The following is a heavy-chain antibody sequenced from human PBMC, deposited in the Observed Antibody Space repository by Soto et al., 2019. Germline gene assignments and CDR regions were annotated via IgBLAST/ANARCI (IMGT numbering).Heavy chain of an antibody. D-gene: IGHD6-19*01. CDR1: GGSFSGYY. J-gene: IGHJ6*02. CDR2: INHSGST. Sequence: QVQLQQWGAGLLKPSETLSLTCAVYGGSFSGYYWSWIRQPPGKGLEWIGEINHSGSTNYNPSLKSRVTISVYTSKNQFSLKLSSVTAADTAVYYCARVRGRQQWLLYYYGMDVWGQGTTVTVSS. V-gene: IGHV4-34*01. CDR3: ARVRGRQQWLLYYYGMDV.